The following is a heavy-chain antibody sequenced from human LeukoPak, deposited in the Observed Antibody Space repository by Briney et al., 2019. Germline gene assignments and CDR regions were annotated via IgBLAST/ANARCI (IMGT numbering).Heavy chain of an antibody. D-gene: IGHD2-8*01. CDR1: GGSISNYY. CDR3: AREGCTNGVCPVYFQH. V-gene: IGHV4-4*07. CDR2: IYTSGST. J-gene: IGHJ1*01. Sequence: SETLSLTCTVSGGSISNYYWSWIRQPAGKGLEWVGRIYTSGSTNYNPSLKSRVTMSVDTSKNQFSLKLSSVTAADTAVYYCAREGCTNGVCPVYFQHWGQGTLVTVSS.